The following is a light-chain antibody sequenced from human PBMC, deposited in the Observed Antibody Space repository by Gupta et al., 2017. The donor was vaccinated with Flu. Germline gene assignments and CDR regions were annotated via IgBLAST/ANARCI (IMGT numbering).Light chain of an antibody. J-gene: IGLJ3*02. CDR1: TSNIGNNY. V-gene: IGLV1-47*02. Sequence: QSVVTQRPSASGAPGQRVTISCSGSTSNIGNNYIFWYQQLPATAPKLLIFSNDQRPSGVPDRFSASKSGTSASLAISGLRSEDEADYYCATWDDSLSEWVFGGGTKVTVL. CDR2: SND. CDR3: ATWDDSLSEWV.